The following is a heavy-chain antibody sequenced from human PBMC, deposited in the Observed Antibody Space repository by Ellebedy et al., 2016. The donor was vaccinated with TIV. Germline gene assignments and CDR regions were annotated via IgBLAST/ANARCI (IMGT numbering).Heavy chain of an antibody. CDR2: INPNTGGT. CDR3: ARRSVTGMDV. Sequence: ASVKVSCXASGYDFGGYFIHWVRQAPGQGLEWMAWINPNTGGTIFAQKFEDWVTVTRDTSVTTVYMELNSLTSNDTAVYYCARRSVTGMDVWGQGTAVTVSS. CDR1: GYDFGGYF. J-gene: IGHJ6*02. V-gene: IGHV1-2*04. D-gene: IGHD2-15*01.